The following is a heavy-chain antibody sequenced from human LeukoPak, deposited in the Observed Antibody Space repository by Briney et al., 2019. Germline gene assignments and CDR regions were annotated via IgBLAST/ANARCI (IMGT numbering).Heavy chain of an antibody. CDR3: ARDKSGYDHRGTYYYYGMDV. D-gene: IGHD5-12*01. Sequence: GGSLRLSCAASGFTFSSYSMNWVRQAPGKGLEWVSSISSSSSYIYYADSVKGRFTISRDNAKNSLYLQMNSLRAEDTAVYYCARDKSGYDHRGTYYYYGMDVWGQGTTVTVSS. CDR1: GFTFSSYS. V-gene: IGHV3-21*01. J-gene: IGHJ6*02. CDR2: ISSSSSYI.